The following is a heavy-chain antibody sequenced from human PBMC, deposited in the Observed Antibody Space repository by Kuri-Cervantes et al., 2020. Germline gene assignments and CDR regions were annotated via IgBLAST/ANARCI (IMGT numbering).Heavy chain of an antibody. CDR2: INGGNGNT. D-gene: IGHD1-14*01. Sequence: ASVKVSCKASGYTFTNYGIYWVRQAPGQRLEWMGWINGGNGNTKYSQNFQGRVTITRDTSASTAYMELSSLRSEDTAVYYCARDFTVKTGIDYWGQGTLVTVSS. J-gene: IGHJ4*02. CDR3: ARDFTVKTGIDY. V-gene: IGHV1-3*01. CDR1: GYTFTNYG.